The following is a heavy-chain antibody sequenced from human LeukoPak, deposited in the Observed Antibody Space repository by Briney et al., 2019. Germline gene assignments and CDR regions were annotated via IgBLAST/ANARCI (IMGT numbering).Heavy chain of an antibody. CDR2: ISNSGSSI. Sequence: KAGGSLRLSCAASGFTFSSYEMNWVRQGPGKGLEWLSHISNSGSSIQYADSVKGRFTISRDNAKNSLYLQMNSLRAEDTAVYYCARTRDGSFEYWGQGTLVTVSS. V-gene: IGHV3-48*03. D-gene: IGHD5-24*01. CDR1: GFTFSSYE. J-gene: IGHJ4*02. CDR3: ARTRDGSFEY.